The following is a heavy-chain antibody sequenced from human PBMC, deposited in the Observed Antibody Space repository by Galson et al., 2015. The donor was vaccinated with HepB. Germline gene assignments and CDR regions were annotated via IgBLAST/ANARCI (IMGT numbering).Heavy chain of an antibody. CDR2: ISAYNGNT. CDR3: ARGVPQRYSGSYSMRY. V-gene: IGHV1-18*04. Sequence: SVKVSCKASGYTFTSYGISWVRQAPGQGLEWMGWISAYNGNTNYAQKLQGRVTMTTDTSTSTAYMELRSLRSDDTAVYYCARGVPQRYSGSYSMRYCGQGTLVTVSS. D-gene: IGHD1-26*01. J-gene: IGHJ4*02. CDR1: GYTFTSYG.